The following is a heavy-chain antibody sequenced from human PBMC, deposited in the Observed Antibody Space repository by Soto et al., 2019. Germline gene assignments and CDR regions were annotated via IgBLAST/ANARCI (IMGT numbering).Heavy chain of an antibody. V-gene: IGHV1-2*04. CDR3: ARDKRQQLVRSGGMDV. J-gene: IGHJ6*02. D-gene: IGHD6-13*01. CDR2: INPNSGGT. Sequence: GASVKVSCKASGYTFTGYYMHWVRQAPGQGLEWMGWINPNSGGTNYAQKFQGWVTMTRDTSISTAYMELSRLRSDDTAVYYCARDKRQQLVRSGGMDVWGQGTTVTSP. CDR1: GYTFTGYY.